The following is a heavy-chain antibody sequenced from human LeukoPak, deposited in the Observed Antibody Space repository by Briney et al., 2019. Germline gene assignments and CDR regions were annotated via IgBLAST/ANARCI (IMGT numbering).Heavy chain of an antibody. CDR2: VYHSGNT. CDR1: GDSISGSSSYY. D-gene: IGHD1-26*01. CDR3: TRDSGHHRTDC. V-gene: IGHV4-39*02. J-gene: IGHJ4*02. Sequence: SETLSLTCGVSGDSISGSSSYYWGWTRQPPGKGLEWIGSVYHSGNTYYNPYLKSRATVSVDTSKNQFSLRLSSVTAAGTAIYYCTRDSGHHRTDCWGQGTLVTVSS.